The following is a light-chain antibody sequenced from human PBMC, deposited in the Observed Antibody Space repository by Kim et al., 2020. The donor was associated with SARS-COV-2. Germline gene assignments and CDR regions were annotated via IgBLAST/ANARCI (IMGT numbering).Light chain of an antibody. CDR2: AAS. CDR3: QQLKHYPMT. Sequence: IQLTQSPISLSASVGDRITITCRASQDINTYLAWYQQKPGKAPNVLIYAASTLQGGVPSRFSGSGSGTDFSLTISRLQPEDIATYYCQQLKHYPMTFGGGTKLEI. V-gene: IGKV1-9*01. CDR1: QDINTY. J-gene: IGKJ4*01.